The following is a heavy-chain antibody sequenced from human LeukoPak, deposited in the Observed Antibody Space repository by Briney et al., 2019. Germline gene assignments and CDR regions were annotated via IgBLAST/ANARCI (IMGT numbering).Heavy chain of an antibody. Sequence: PSETLSLTCTVSGGSISIYCWGWIRQPPGKGLEWLGYIYYSGSTYYNPSLKSRLTISADTSKTQFSLTLTSVTAAATPVYYCARDRSVGVLPAPPFDFWGQGTLVTVSS. D-gene: IGHD6-6*01. J-gene: IGHJ4*02. V-gene: IGHV4-59*12. CDR1: GGSISIYC. CDR3: ARDRSVGVLPAPPFDF. CDR2: IYYSGST.